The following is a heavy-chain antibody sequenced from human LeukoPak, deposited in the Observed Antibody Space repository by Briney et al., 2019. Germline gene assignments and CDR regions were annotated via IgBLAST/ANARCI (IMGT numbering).Heavy chain of an antibody. J-gene: IGHJ4*02. CDR1: GFTFNTYS. Sequence: GGSLRLSCAASGFTFNTYSMSWVRQAPGKGLDWVSSISASGTDTPYADSVKGRFTISRDNSKSTLYLQMNSLRAEDTAVYYCAKGASPYYYDTSGYYFLDYWGRGILVTVSS. V-gene: IGHV3-23*01. D-gene: IGHD3-22*01. CDR2: ISASGTDT. CDR3: AKGASPYYYDTSGYYFLDY.